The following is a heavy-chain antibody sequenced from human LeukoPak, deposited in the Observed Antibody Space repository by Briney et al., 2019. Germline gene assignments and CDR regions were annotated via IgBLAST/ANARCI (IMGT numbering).Heavy chain of an antibody. J-gene: IGHJ4*02. V-gene: IGHV4-39*07. CDR3: AKMYGGTYIGN. CDR1: GGSISSSSYY. D-gene: IGHD1-26*01. CDR2: IYYSGST. Sequence: SETLSLTCTVSGGSISSSSYYWGWIRQPPGKGLEWIGSIYYSGSTYYNPSLKSRVTISVDTSKNQFSLKLSSVTAADTAVYYCAKMYGGTYIGNWGQGTLVTVSA.